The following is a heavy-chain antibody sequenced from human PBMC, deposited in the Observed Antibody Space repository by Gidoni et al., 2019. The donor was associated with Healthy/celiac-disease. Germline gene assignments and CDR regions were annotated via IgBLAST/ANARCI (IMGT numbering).Heavy chain of an antibody. D-gene: IGHD6-13*01. Sequence: GKGLEWAAVISYDGSNKSYADSVKGRFTISRNKSKKTLYLQMNSLRAEDTAVYYCAAAAGFDYWGQGTLVTVSS. V-gene: IGHV3-30*01. CDR3: AAAAGFDY. CDR2: ISYDGSNK. J-gene: IGHJ4*02.